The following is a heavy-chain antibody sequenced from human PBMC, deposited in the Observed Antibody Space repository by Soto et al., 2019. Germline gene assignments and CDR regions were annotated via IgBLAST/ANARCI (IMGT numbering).Heavy chain of an antibody. J-gene: IGHJ6*02. CDR1: GYSFDNYW. D-gene: IGHD4-17*01. Sequence: PGESLKISCKGSGYSFDNYWIGWVRQMPGKGLEWMAIIYPGDSDRRYSPSFQGQVTISADQSISTAYLQWSSLKASDTANYYCVSYRSRDYYHGMDVWGQGTTVTVSS. CDR3: VSYRSRDYYHGMDV. V-gene: IGHV5-51*01. CDR2: IYPGDSDR.